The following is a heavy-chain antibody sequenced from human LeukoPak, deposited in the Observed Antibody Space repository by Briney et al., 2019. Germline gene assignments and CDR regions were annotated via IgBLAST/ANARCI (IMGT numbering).Heavy chain of an antibody. J-gene: IGHJ4*02. CDR1: GFTFSHYW. Sequence: GGSLRLSCTASGFTFSHYWMSWVRQAPGKGLEWVANIKQDGSEMHYVDSVKGRSTISRDNANNSLYLQMNSLRAEDTAVYYCARGPTRANSTDYWGQGALVTVSS. CDR2: IKQDGSEM. D-gene: IGHD2/OR15-2a*01. CDR3: ARGPTRANSTDY. V-gene: IGHV3-7*01.